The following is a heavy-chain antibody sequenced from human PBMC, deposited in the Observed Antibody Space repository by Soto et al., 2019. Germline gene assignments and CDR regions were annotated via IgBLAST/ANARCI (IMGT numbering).Heavy chain of an antibody. V-gene: IGHV3-23*01. CDR2: ISGSGGST. CDR1: GLSFSSYA. D-gene: IGHD4-17*01. CDR3: AKAGDYLGTRLDY. J-gene: IGHJ4*02. Sequence: GSLRLSCAASGLSFSSYAMGWVRQAPGKGLEWVSAISGSGGSTYYADSVKGRFTISRDNSKNTLYLQMNSLRAEDTAVYYWAKAGDYLGTRLDYWGQGTLVTVSS.